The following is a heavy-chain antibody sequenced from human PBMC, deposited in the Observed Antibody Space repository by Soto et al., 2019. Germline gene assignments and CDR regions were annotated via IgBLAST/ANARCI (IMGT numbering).Heavy chain of an antibody. D-gene: IGHD3-10*01. CDR3: ARTYSLRRYGSGSYNFDY. Sequence: QVQLQESGPGLVKPSQTLSLTCTVSGGSISSGDYYWSWIRQPPGKGLEWIGYIYYSGSTYYNPSLKSRVTISVDTSKNQFSLKLSSVTAADTAVYYCARTYSLRRYGSGSYNFDYWGQGTLVTVSS. CDR1: GGSISSGDYY. CDR2: IYYSGST. J-gene: IGHJ4*02. V-gene: IGHV4-30-4*01.